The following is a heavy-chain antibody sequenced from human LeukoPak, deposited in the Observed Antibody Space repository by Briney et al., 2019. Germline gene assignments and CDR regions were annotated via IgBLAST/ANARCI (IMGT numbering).Heavy chain of an antibody. CDR2: INHSGST. CDR1: GGSFSGYY. J-gene: IGHJ4*02. Sequence: SETLSLPRAVYGGSFSGYYWSWIRQPPGKGLEWIGEINHSGSTNYNPSLKSRVTISVDTSKNQFSLRLTSVTAADTAVYFCAGYSSGWSSGGGYWGQGTLVTVSS. V-gene: IGHV4-34*01. D-gene: IGHD6-19*01. CDR3: AGYSSGWSSGGGY.